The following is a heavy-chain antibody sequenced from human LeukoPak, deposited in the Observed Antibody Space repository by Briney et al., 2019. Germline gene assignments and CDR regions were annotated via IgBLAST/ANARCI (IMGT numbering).Heavy chain of an antibody. J-gene: IGHJ5*02. D-gene: IGHD3-9*01. V-gene: IGHV4-34*01. CDR2: INHSGST. Sequence: SETLSLTCAVYGGSFSGYYWSWIRQPPGKGLEWIGEINHSGSTNYNPSLKSRVTISVDTSKNQFSLKLSSVTAADTAVYYCARGPRSVIITLVVKNWFDPWGQGTLVTVSS. CDR3: ARGPRSVIITLVVKNWFDP. CDR1: GGSFSGYY.